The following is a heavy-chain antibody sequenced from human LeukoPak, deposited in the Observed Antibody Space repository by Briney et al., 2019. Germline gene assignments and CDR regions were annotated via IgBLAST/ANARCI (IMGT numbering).Heavy chain of an antibody. CDR2: IYYSGTT. Sequence: PSETLSLTCAVSGYSFNRGYYWGWIRQPPGKGLEWIGSIYYSGTTYYNPSLKSRVSISLDTSKNQFSLKLNFVTAADTAVYYCARHGGDCSTSSCLNWFDPCGQGTLVTVSS. CDR1: GYSFNRGYY. V-gene: IGHV4-38-2*01. J-gene: IGHJ5*02. CDR3: ARHGGDCSTSSCLNWFDP. D-gene: IGHD2-2*01.